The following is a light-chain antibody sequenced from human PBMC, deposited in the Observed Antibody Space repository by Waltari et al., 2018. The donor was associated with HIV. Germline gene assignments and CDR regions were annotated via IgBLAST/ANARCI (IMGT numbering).Light chain of an antibody. V-gene: IGLV1-47*01. CDR3: AAWDDSLSAWV. CDR1: SSTIFSGY. J-gene: IGLJ3*02. CDR2: RND. Sequence: QSVLSHPPSASAQPGWGLTFPYSGSSSTIFSGYLYLFLQLPGTAPKRLMYRNDEWPSGVPDRFSGSKSGTSASLAISGLRSEDEADYYCAAWDDSLSAWVFGGGTKLTVL.